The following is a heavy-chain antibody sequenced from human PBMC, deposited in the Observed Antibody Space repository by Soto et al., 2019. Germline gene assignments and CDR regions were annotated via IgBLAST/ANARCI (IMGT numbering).Heavy chain of an antibody. J-gene: IGHJ4*02. CDR2: IIPILGIA. CDR1: GGTFSSYT. Sequence: ASVKVSCTASGGTFSSYTISWARQAPGQGLEWMGRIIPILGIAIYAQKFQGRVTMTEDTSTDTAYMELSSLRSEDTAVYYCWTPWLGTRDYWGPGTLVTVSS. CDR3: WTPWLGTRDY. D-gene: IGHD3-10*01. V-gene: IGHV1-69*02.